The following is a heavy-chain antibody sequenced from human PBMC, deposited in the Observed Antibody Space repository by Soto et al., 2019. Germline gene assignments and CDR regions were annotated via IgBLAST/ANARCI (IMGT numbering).Heavy chain of an antibody. J-gene: IGHJ4*02. Sequence: GASVKVSCKASGYTFTGYYMHWVRQDPGQGLEWMGWINPNSGGTHYAQKCQGRVTMTMDTSISTASRALSRLRSDETAVYYCARGRYSYGYSLDYWGQGTLVTVSS. CDR1: GYTFTGYY. CDR2: INPNSGGT. CDR3: ARGRYSYGYSLDY. D-gene: IGHD5-18*01. V-gene: IGHV1-2*02.